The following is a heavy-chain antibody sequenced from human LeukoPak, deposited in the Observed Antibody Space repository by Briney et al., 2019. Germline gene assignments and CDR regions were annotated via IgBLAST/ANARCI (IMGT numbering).Heavy chain of an antibody. D-gene: IGHD1-26*01. CDR1: GYTFTGYY. CDR2: INPNSGGT. J-gene: IGHJ4*02. CDR3: ARVGATTRSVDY. Sequence: ASVTVSCKASGYTFTGYYMHWVRQAPGQGLEWMGWINPNSGGTNYARKFQGRVTMTRDTSISTAYMELSRLRSDDTAVYYCARVGATTRSVDYWGQGTLVTVSS. V-gene: IGHV1-2*02.